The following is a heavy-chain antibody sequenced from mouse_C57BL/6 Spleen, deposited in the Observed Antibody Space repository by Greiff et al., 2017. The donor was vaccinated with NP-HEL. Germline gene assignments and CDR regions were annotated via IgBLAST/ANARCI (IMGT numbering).Heavy chain of an antibody. CDR3: ARRAVGSSYYFDY. Sequence: EVKLMESGGDLVKPGGSLKLSCAASGFTFSSYGMSWVRQTPDKRLEWVATISSGGSYTYYPDSVKGRFTISRDNAKNTLYLQMSSLKSEDTAMYYCARRAVGSSYYFDYWGQGTTLTVSS. J-gene: IGHJ2*01. CDR1: GFTFSSYG. D-gene: IGHD1-1*01. CDR2: ISSGGSYT. V-gene: IGHV5-6*02.